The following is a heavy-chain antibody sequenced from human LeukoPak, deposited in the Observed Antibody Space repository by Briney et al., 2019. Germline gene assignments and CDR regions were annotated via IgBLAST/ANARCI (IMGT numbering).Heavy chain of an antibody. Sequence: GGSLRLSCAASGFTFSNAWMSWVRQAPGKGLEWVGRIKSKTDGGTTDYAAPVKGRFTISRDDSKNTLYLQMNSLKTEDTAVYYCTTDTRYCSSTSCYYDYWGQGTLVTVSS. J-gene: IGHJ4*02. CDR1: GFTFSNAW. D-gene: IGHD2-2*01. CDR2: IKSKTDGGTT. V-gene: IGHV3-15*01. CDR3: TTDTRYCSSTSCYYDY.